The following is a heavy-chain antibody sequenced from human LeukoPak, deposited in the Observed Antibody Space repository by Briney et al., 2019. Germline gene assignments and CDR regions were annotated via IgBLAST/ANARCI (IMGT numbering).Heavy chain of an antibody. CDR3: ARALGDY. Sequence: SETPSLTCTVSGGSISSYYWSWIRQPPGKGLEWIGYIYYSGSTNYNPSLKSRVTISVDTSKNQFSLKLSSVTAADTAVYYCARALGDYWGQGTLVTVSS. J-gene: IGHJ4*02. D-gene: IGHD3-16*02. CDR2: IYYSGST. CDR1: GGSISSYY. V-gene: IGHV4-59*01.